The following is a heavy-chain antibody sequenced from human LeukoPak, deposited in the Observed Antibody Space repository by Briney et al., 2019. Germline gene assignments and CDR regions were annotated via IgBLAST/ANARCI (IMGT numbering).Heavy chain of an antibody. V-gene: IGHV4-34*01. CDR3: ARLLDSSGYYYEDY. CDR2: INHSGST. CDR1: GGSFSGYY. J-gene: IGHJ4*02. Sequence: SETLSLTCAVYGGSFSGYYWSWIRQPPGKGLEWIGEINHSGSTNYNPSLKSRVTISVDTSKNQFSLKLSSVTAADTAVYYCARLLDSSGYYYEDYWGQGTLVTVSS. D-gene: IGHD3-22*01.